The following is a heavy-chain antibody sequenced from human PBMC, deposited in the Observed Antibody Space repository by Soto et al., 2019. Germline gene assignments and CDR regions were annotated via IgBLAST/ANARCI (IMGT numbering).Heavy chain of an antibody. CDR1: GFTFSGYS. Sequence: EVQLVESGGGLVQPGGSLILSCAASGFTFSGYSMFWVRQAPGKGLEYVSAINTNGVNTFYAKSVKGRFTISRDNSKKTMYLQMGSLRAEDMAVYYSARGREDDCSGWATYFGYWGQGTLVTVSS. CDR3: ARGREDDCSGWATYFGY. D-gene: IGHD6-19*01. J-gene: IGHJ4*02. V-gene: IGHV3-64*01. CDR2: INTNGVNT.